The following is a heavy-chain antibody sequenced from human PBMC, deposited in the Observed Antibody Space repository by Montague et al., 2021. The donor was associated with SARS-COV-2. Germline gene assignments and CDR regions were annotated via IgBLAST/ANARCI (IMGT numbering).Heavy chain of an antibody. CDR3: ARVKSMITCGGVIVRFDY. V-gene: IGHV4-31*11. D-gene: IGHD3-16*02. CDR1: GGSISSGGYY. CDR2: LYYSGST. Sequence: TLSLTCAVSGGSISSGGYYWSCIRPRPGKGLEWIRYLYYSGSTYYNPTLKSPVTISVDTSKNQFSLKLSSVTAAATAVYSCARVKSMITCGGVIVRFDYWGQGTLVTVSS. J-gene: IGHJ4*02.